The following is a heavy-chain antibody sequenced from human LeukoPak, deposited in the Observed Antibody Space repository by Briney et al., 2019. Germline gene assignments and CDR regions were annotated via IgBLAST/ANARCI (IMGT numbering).Heavy chain of an antibody. CDR2: IYYSGST. J-gene: IGHJ6*02. Sequence: PSETLSLTCTVSGGSISSYYWSWIRQPPGKGLEWIGYIYYSGSTNYNPSLKSRVTISVDTSENQFSLKLSSVTAADTAVYYCARGSSSEYYYYGMDVWGQGTTVTVSS. CDR3: ARGSSSEYYYYGMDV. V-gene: IGHV4-59*01. D-gene: IGHD6-6*01. CDR1: GGSISSYY.